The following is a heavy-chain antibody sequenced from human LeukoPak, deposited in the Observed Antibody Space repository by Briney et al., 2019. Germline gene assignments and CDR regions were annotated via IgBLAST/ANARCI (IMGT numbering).Heavy chain of an antibody. V-gene: IGHV4-34*01. D-gene: IGHD5-24*01. Sequence: PSETLSLTCAVYGGSFSGYYWSWIRQPPGKGLEWIGEINHSGSANYNPSLKSRVTISVDTSKNQFSLKLSSVTAADTAVYYCARSSQRWLQYWYYFDYWGQGTLVTVSS. J-gene: IGHJ4*02. CDR1: GGSFSGYY. CDR2: INHSGSA. CDR3: ARSSQRWLQYWYYFDY.